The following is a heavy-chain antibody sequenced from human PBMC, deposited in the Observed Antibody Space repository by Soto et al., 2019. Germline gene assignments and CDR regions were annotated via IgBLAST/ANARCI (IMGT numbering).Heavy chain of an antibody. CDR3: ARDRYSSSSLYYYYYMDV. CDR2: IKQDGSEK. V-gene: IGHV3-7*01. D-gene: IGHD6-6*01. J-gene: IGHJ6*03. CDR1: GFTFSSYW. Sequence: ESGGGLVQPGGSLRLSCAASGFTFSSYWMSWVRQAPGKGLEWVANIKQDGSEKYYVDSVKGRFTISRDNAKNSLYLQMNSLRAEDTAVYYCARDRYSSSSLYYYYYMDVWGKGTTVTVSS.